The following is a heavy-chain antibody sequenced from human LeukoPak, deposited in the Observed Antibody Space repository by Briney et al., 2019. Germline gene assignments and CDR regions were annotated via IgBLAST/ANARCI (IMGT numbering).Heavy chain of an antibody. J-gene: IGHJ4*02. CDR2: IYYNGDK. V-gene: IGHV2-5*01. CDR3: AHRGSGTHPDH. D-gene: IGHD3-10*01. CDR1: SRVA. Sequence: SRVAVDWIRQPPGRALDWLALIYYNGDKRYSTSLKSRLTLTKDTSKNQVVLTMTNMDPVDTATYYCAHRGSGTHPDHWGQGTLVTVSS.